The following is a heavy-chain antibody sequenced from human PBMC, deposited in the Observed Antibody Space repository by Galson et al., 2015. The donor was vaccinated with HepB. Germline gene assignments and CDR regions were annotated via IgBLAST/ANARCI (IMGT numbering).Heavy chain of an antibody. D-gene: IGHD4-17*01. J-gene: IGHJ6*03. CDR3: ARDQNDYGELVYYMDV. V-gene: IGHV3-48*01. Sequence: SLRLSCAASGFTFSSYSMNWVRQAPGKGLEWVSYISSSSSTIYYADSVKGRFTISRDNAKNSLYLQMNSLRAEDTAVYYCARDQNDYGELVYYMDVWGKGTTVTVSS. CDR1: GFTFSSYS. CDR2: ISSSSSTI.